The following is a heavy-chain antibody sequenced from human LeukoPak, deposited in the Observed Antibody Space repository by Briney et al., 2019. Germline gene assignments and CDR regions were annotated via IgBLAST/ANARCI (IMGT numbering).Heavy chain of an antibody. V-gene: IGHV1-8*01. Sequence: ASVKVSCKASGYIFTSDDINWVRRATGHGLEWMGWMNPNSGNSGSAQRFQGRVTMTRNTSISTAYMELSSLISGDTAVYFCARSNTGASGFDYWGQGTLVTVSS. CDR3: ARSNTGASGFDY. D-gene: IGHD5-18*01. CDR2: MNPNSGNS. CDR1: GYIFTSDD. J-gene: IGHJ4*02.